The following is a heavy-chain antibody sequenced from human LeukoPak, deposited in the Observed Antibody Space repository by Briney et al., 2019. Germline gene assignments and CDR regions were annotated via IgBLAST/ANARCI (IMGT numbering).Heavy chain of an antibody. Sequence: PGRSLRLSCAASGFTFSSYAMHWVRQAPGKGLEWVAVISYDGSNKYYADSVKGRFTISRDNSKNTLYLQMNSLRAEDTAVYYCARGGPGARRITMVRGVNPRYYYGMDVWGQGTTVTVSS. V-gene: IGHV3-30-3*01. CDR3: ARGGPGARRITMVRGVNPRYYYGMDV. J-gene: IGHJ6*02. D-gene: IGHD3-10*01. CDR2: ISYDGSNK. CDR1: GFTFSSYA.